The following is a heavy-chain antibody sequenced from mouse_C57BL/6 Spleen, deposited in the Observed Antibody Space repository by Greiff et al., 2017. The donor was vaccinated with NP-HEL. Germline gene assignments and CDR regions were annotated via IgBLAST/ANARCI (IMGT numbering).Heavy chain of an antibody. D-gene: IGHD1-1*01. CDR1: GFTFSDYG. V-gene: IGHV5-17*01. J-gene: IGHJ2*01. Sequence: EVQLVESGGGLVKPGGSLKLSCAASGFTFSDYGMHWVRQAPEKGLEWVAYISSGSSTIYYADTVKGRFTISRDNAKNTLFLQMTSLRSEDTAMFYCARLYYGSRGGYCDYWGQGTTLTVSS. CDR3: ARLYYGSRGGYCDY. CDR2: ISSGSSTI.